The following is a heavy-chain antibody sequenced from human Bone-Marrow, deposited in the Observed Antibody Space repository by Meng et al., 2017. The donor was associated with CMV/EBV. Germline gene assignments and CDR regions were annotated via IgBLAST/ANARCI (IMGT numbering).Heavy chain of an antibody. CDR1: GGSTSSGSYY. CDR2: IYYSGYT. V-gene: IGHV4-39*07. CDR3: ARVKVVPTAIGGKIDY. Sequence: GSLRLSCTVSGGSTSSGSYYWGWIRQPPGKGLEWIAHIYYSGYTYYNPSLKSRITTSVGTSKNQFSLKLSSVTAADTAVYYCARVKVVPTAIGGKIDYWGQGTLVTVSS. J-gene: IGHJ4*02. D-gene: IGHD2-2*02.